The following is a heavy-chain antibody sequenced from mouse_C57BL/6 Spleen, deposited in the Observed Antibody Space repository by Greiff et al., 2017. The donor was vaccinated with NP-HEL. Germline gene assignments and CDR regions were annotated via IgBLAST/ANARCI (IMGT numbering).Heavy chain of an antibody. V-gene: IGHV14-4*01. Sequence: EVQRVESGAELVRPGASVKLSCTASGFNIKDDYMHWVKQRPEQGLEWIGWIDPDNGDTEYASKFQGKATITADTSSNTAYLQLSSLTSDDTAVYYCTTYYWGQGTMVTVSA. J-gene: IGHJ3*01. CDR3: TTYY. CDR1: GFNIKDDY. CDR2: IDPDNGDT.